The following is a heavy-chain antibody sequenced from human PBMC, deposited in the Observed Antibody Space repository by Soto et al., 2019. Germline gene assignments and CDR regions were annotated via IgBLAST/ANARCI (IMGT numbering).Heavy chain of an antibody. Sequence: EVQLVESGGGLVQPGRSLRLSCAASGFTFDDYAMHWVRQAPGKGLEWVSGISWNSGSIGYADSVKGRFTISRDNAKNSLYLQMNSLRAEDTALYYCAKDMAAAGNYYYMDVWGKGTTVTVSS. CDR3: AKDMAAAGNYYYMDV. J-gene: IGHJ6*03. CDR1: GFTFDDYA. D-gene: IGHD6-13*01. V-gene: IGHV3-9*01. CDR2: ISWNSGSI.